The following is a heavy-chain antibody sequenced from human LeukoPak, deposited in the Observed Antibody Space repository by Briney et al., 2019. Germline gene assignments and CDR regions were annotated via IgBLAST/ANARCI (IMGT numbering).Heavy chain of an antibody. D-gene: IGHD5-18*01. J-gene: IGHJ4*02. Sequence: SETLSLTCTVSGGSINSYYWSWIRQHPGKGLEWIGYIYYSGSTYYNPSLKSRVTISVDTSKNQFSLKLSSVTAADTAVYYCARVGYRPSYYFDYWGQGTLVTVSS. CDR2: IYYSGST. CDR3: ARVGYRPSYYFDY. CDR1: GGSINSYY. V-gene: IGHV4-59*06.